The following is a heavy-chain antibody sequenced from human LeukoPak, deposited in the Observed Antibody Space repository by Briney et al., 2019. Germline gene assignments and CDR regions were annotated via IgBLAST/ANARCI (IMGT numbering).Heavy chain of an antibody. J-gene: IGHJ4*02. CDR3: AKDLRPDGITDFDH. V-gene: IGHV3-23*05. CDR2: IFASGSTT. D-gene: IGHD1-14*01. Sequence: GGSLRLSCAASGFTFSGYAMNWVRQAPGKGLEWVSLIFASGSTTKYADSVKGRFTISRDNSKNTLYLQMNSLRAEDTAVYYCAKDLRPDGITDFDHWGQGTLVTVSS. CDR1: GFTFSGYA.